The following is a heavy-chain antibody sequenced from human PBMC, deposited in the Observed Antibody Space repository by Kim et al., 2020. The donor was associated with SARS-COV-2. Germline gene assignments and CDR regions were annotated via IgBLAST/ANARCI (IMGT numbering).Heavy chain of an antibody. J-gene: IGHJ4*02. Sequence: SLKSRVTISVDTSKNQFSLKLSSVTAADTAVYYCARRGRYYYGSGSYYKSWGQGTLVTVSS. D-gene: IGHD3-10*01. CDR3: ARRGRYYYGSGSYYKS. V-gene: IGHV4-34*01.